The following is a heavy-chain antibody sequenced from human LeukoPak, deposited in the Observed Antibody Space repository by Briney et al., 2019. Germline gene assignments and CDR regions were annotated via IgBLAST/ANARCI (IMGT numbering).Heavy chain of an antibody. Sequence: ASVKVSCKTYGYAFDTYSVSWVRQAPGQRLEWMGWTSGYNGNANYAQNFQGRVTMTTDTSTSTAYLELRSLRSDDTAVYYCARVGFEGSGSLLFDYWGQGTLVTVSS. D-gene: IGHD3-10*01. J-gene: IGHJ4*02. CDR3: ARVGFEGSGSLLFDY. V-gene: IGHV1-18*01. CDR2: TSGYNGNA. CDR1: GYAFDTYS.